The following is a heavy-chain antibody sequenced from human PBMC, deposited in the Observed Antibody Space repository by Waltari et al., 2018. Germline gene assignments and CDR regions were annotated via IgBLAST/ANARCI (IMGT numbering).Heavy chain of an antibody. CDR1: GGSISSHY. Sequence: QVQLQESGPGLVKPSETLSLTCTVSGGSISSHYWSWLRQPPGKGLEWIGYIYYSGSTNYNPSLKSRVTISVDTSKNQFSLKLSSVTAADTAVYYCARESHDFWSGGPFDPWGQGTLVTVSS. CDR3: ARESHDFWSGGPFDP. CDR2: IYYSGST. V-gene: IGHV4-59*11. J-gene: IGHJ5*02. D-gene: IGHD3-3*01.